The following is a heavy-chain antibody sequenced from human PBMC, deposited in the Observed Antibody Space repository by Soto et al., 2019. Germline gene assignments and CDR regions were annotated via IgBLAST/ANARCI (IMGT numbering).Heavy chain of an antibody. CDR2: ISGSGGST. CDR3: AKFIAHSLIAARGGGWFDP. V-gene: IGHV3-23*01. D-gene: IGHD6-6*01. CDR1: GFTFSSYA. J-gene: IGHJ5*02. Sequence: GGSLRLSCAASGFTFSSYAMSWVRQAPGKGLEWVSAISGSGGSTYYADSVKGRFTISRDNSKNTLYLQMNSLRAEDTAVYYCAKFIAHSLIAARGGGWFDPWGQGTLVTVSS.